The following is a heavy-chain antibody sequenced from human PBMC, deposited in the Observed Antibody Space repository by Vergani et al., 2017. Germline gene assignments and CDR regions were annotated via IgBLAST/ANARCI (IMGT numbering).Heavy chain of an antibody. Sequence: QLQLQESGPGLVQPSATLSLTCSVSGASIRSSNYYWGWIRQPPGKGLEWIASIYYSGSTYYNPSLKSRVTISVDTSKNQFSLKLSSVTAADTAVYYCARRGAFKDPSYYYGMDVWGQGTTVTVSS. D-gene: IGHD3-16*01. V-gene: IGHV4-39*01. J-gene: IGHJ6*02. CDR2: IYYSGST. CDR1: GASIRSSNYY. CDR3: ARRGAFKDPSYYYGMDV.